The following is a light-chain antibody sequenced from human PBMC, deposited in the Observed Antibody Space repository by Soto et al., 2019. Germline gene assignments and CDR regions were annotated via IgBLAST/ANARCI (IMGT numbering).Light chain of an antibody. J-gene: IGLJ2*01. Sequence: QSPLTQPASVSGTPGQSITISCTGTSSDIGRYNYVSWYQQHPGKAPKLMVYEIINRPSGVSNRFSGSKSGSTASLIISGLQAEDEADYYCSSYTSTTTPVFGGGTKLTVL. CDR3: SSYTSTTTPV. CDR1: SSDIGRYNY. CDR2: EII. V-gene: IGLV2-14*01.